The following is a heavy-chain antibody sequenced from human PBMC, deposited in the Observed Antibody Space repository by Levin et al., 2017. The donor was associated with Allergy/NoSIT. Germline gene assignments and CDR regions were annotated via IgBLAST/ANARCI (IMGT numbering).Heavy chain of an antibody. Sequence: GGSLRLSCSTSEFTFGDYAMSWFRQAPGKGLEWVAFLRSIRHGGTSEYAASVRGRFTISRDDSKSIAYLQMNSLKVEDTALYFCTRDIAARHWFDPWGQGTLVTVSS. D-gene: IGHD6-6*01. J-gene: IGHJ5*02. V-gene: IGHV3-49*03. CDR2: LRSIRHGGTS. CDR3: TRDIAARHWFDP. CDR1: EFTFGDYA.